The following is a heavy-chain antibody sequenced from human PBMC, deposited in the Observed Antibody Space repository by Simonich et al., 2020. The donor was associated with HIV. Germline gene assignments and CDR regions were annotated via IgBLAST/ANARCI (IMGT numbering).Heavy chain of an antibody. Sequence: QVQLQQWGAGLLKPSETLSLTCAVYGGSFSGYYWGWIRQPPGKGLEWIGEINHSGSTNYNPSLKSRVTISVDTSKNQFSLKLSSVTAADTAVYYCARGAEGATTQSYWGQGTLVTVSS. D-gene: IGHD1-26*01. CDR3: ARGAEGATTQSY. CDR2: INHSGST. J-gene: IGHJ4*02. V-gene: IGHV4-34*01. CDR1: GGSFSGYY.